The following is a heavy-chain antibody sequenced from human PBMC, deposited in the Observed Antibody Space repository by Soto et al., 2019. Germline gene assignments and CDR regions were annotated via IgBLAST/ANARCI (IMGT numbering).Heavy chain of an antibody. CDR3: IKSSRTLGDS. Sequence: EVQLLESGGGLVQPGGSLRLSCAASGFTFSNFAMSWVRQAPGKGLEWVSAIGTSGGDTYYADSVKGRFTISRDNSKNTPYLQWSSLRAADAAVYYAIKSSRTLGDSWGQGTLVTVSS. CDR2: IGTSGGDT. V-gene: IGHV3-23*01. CDR1: GFTFSNFA. D-gene: IGHD6-13*01. J-gene: IGHJ4*02.